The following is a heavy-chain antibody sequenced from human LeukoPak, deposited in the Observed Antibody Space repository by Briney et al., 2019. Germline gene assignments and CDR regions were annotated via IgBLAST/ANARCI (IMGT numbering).Heavy chain of an antibody. CDR2: IQPGDSDI. D-gene: IGHD4-23*01. Sequence: GESLKISCKVSGYSFSSYWIGWVRQMPGKGLEWMGIIQPGDSDIRYSPSFQGQVTISADESISSAYLQWSSLKASDTAVYHCARLGSGPYGGGFEFWGQGTLVTVSS. CDR1: GYSFSSYW. CDR3: ARLGSGPYGGGFEF. V-gene: IGHV5-51*01. J-gene: IGHJ4*02.